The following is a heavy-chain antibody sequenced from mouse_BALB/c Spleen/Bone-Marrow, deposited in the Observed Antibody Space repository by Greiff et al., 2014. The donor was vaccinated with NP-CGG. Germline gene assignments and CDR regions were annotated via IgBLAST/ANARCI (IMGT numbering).Heavy chain of an antibody. CDR1: GYTFTTYW. CDR3: TSPGDYGYYGFAY. D-gene: IGHD1-2*01. J-gene: IGHJ3*01. CDR2: FNPRNSDS. Sequence: EVQLQQSGTVVARPGTSVRMSCKASGYTFTTYWMHWVKQRPGQGLEWIGAFNPRNSDSHYNQKFKAKAELTAVTSANTAYMEHSSLTDEDSAVYYCTSPGDYGYYGFAYWGQGTLVTVSA. V-gene: IGHV1-5*01.